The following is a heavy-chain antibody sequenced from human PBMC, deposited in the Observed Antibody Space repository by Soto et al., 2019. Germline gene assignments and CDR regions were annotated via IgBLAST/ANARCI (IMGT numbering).Heavy chain of an antibody. V-gene: IGHV3-48*01. CDR3: ARGGYIAVAGTDTFAFDI. D-gene: IGHD6-19*01. CDR1: GFTFSSYS. CDR2: ISSSSSTI. Sequence: GGSLRLSCAASGFTFSSYSMNWVRQAPGKGLEWVSYISSSSSTIYYADSVKGRFTISRDNAKNSLYLQMNSLRVEDTAVYYCARGGYIAVAGTDTFAFDIWGQGTMVTVSS. J-gene: IGHJ3*02.